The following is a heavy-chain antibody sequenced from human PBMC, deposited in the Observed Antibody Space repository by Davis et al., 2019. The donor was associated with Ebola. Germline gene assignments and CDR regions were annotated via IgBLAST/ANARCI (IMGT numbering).Heavy chain of an antibody. CDR1: ALTFSGYW. CDR3: ARALYGYDY. D-gene: IGHD4-17*01. V-gene: IGHV3-74*01. J-gene: IGHJ4*02. CDR2: INTHGNSA. Sequence: HTGGSLRLSCAASALTFSGYWMHWVRQAPGMGLVWVSRINTHGNSADYADSVKGRFTISRDNAKNSLYLQMNSLRAEDTAVYYCARALYGYDYWGQGTLVTVSS.